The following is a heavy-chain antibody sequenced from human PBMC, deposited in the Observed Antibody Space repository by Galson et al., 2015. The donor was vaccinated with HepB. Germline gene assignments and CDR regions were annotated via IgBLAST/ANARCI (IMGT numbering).Heavy chain of an antibody. Sequence: SVKVSCKASGYTFTSYGISWVRQAPGQGLEWMGWISAYNGNTNYAQKLQGRVTMTTDTSTSTAYMELRSLRSDDTAVYYCARDLMYVVVPAAMRNYYYYYGMDVWGQGTAVTVSS. CDR1: GYTFTSYG. J-gene: IGHJ6*02. CDR3: ARDLMYVVVPAAMRNYYYYYGMDV. CDR2: ISAYNGNT. V-gene: IGHV1-18*04. D-gene: IGHD2-2*01.